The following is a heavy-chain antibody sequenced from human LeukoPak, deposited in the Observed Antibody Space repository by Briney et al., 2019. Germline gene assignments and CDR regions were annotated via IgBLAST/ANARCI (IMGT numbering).Heavy chain of an antibody. D-gene: IGHD3-9*01. CDR1: GFTFDDYA. CDR3: AKDRSDILTGYYFN. CDR2: ISWNSGSI. Sequence: GGSLRLSCAASGFTFDDYAMHWVRQAPGKGLDGVSGISWNSGSIGYADSVKGRFTISRDNAKNSLYLQMNSLRAEDTALYYCAKDRSDILTGYYFNWGQGTLVTVSS. V-gene: IGHV3-9*01. J-gene: IGHJ4*02.